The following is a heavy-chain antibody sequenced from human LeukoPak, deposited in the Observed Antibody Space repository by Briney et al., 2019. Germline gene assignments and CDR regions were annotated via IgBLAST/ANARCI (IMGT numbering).Heavy chain of an antibody. J-gene: IGHJ4*02. D-gene: IGHD6-19*01. CDR2: ISAYNGNT. CDR3: ARDATVSSGSTN. CDR1: GGTFSSYA. V-gene: IGHV1-18*01. Sequence: ASVKVSCKASGGTFSSYAISWVRQAPGQGLEWMGWISAYNGNTNYAQKLQGRVTMTTDTSTSTAYMELRSLRSDDTAVYYCARDATVSSGSTNWGQGTLVTVSS.